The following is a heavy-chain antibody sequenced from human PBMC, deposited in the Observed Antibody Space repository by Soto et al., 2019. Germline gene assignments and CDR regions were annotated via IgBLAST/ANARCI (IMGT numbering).Heavy chain of an antibody. CDR1: GGSISNPIYY. Sequence: PSETLSLTCSVSGGSISNPIYYWAWIRQPPGKGLEWIGSIFYSGSAYYNPSLKSRVTMSVDTSKNQFSLKLSSVTAADTAVYYCARDADSSGYYAGFLWGQGTLVTVSS. CDR2: IFYSGSA. V-gene: IGHV4-39*02. J-gene: IGHJ1*01. D-gene: IGHD3-22*01. CDR3: ARDADSSGYYAGFL.